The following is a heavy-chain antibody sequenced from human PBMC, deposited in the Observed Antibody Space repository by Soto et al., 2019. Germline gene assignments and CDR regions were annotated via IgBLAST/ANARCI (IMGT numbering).Heavy chain of an antibody. J-gene: IGHJ6*02. V-gene: IGHV3-30*18. CDR3: AKGQHCSTTSCYFYYYGVDV. D-gene: IGHD2-2*01. CDR2: ISYDGSNK. CDR1: GLTFSSYG. Sequence: PGGSLRLSCAASGLTFSSYGMHWVRQAPGKGLEWVAVISYDGSNKYYADSVKGRLTISRDNSKNTLYLQINSLRAEDTAVYYCAKGQHCSTTSCYFYYYGVDVWGQGTTVTVSS.